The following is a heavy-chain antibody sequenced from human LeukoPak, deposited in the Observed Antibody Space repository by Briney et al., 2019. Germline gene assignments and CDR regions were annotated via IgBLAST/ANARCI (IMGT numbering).Heavy chain of an antibody. CDR2: INPSGGST. V-gene: IGHV1-46*01. J-gene: IGHJ4*02. CDR1: GYTFTSYY. CDR3: ASEDIVVVPAARALDY. Sequence: ASLRVSCKASGYTFTSYYMHWVRQAPGQGLERMGLINPSGGSTSYAQKFQGRVTMTRDTSTSTVYMELSSLRSEDPAVYYCASEDIVVVPAARALDYGGQGTVVTV. D-gene: IGHD2-2*01.